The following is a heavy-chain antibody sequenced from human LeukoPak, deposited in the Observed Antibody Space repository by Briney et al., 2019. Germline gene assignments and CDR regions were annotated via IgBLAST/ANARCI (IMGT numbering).Heavy chain of an antibody. CDR3: ARYAAGRDLDF. J-gene: IGHJ4*02. CDR1: GYTFIEYG. CDR2: ISAYNGNT. Sequence: ASVKVSCKASGYTFIEYGISGVRQAPGQGLDWMGWISAYNGNTNYAQKFQGRVTMTTDTSTNTAHMELGRLTSDDTAVYFCARYAAGRDLDFWGQGTLVTVSS. V-gene: IGHV1-18*01. D-gene: IGHD6-13*01.